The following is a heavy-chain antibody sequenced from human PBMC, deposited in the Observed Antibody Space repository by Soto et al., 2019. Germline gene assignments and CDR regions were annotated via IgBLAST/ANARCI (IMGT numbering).Heavy chain of an antibody. CDR1: GCSISSYY. CDR2: IYYSGST. CDR3: ARADSNYYYYYMDV. Sequence: SETPSLTCTVSGCSISSYYWSWIRQPPGKGLEWIGYIYYSGSTNYDPSLKSRVTISVDTSKNQFSLKLSSVTAADTAVYYCARADSNYYYYYMDVWGKGTTVTVSS. V-gene: IGHV4-59*01. J-gene: IGHJ6*03.